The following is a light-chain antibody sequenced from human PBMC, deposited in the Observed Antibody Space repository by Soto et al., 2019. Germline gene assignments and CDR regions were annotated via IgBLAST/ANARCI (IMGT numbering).Light chain of an antibody. Sequence: EIVFTQSPCTLSLSPGDRATLSCRASQSVRSNFLAWYQQKPGQAPRLLIYGASNRATGIPDRFSGSGSGTDFTLTITRLEAEDFAMYYCQRYDSLRTFGQGTKVDIK. CDR1: QSVRSNF. V-gene: IGKV3-20*01. CDR3: QRYDSLRT. CDR2: GAS. J-gene: IGKJ1*01.